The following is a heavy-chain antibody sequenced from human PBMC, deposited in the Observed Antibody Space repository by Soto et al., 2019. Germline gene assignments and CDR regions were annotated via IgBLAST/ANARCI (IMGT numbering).Heavy chain of an antibody. V-gene: IGHV1-18*01. D-gene: IGHD2-15*01. CDR1: GYTFTSYG. J-gene: IGHJ6*02. CDR2: ISAYNGNT. CDR3: ARDGVVVVAATQYYYYYGMDV. Sequence: ASVKVSCKASGYTFTSYGISWVRQAPGQGREWMGWISAYNGNTNYAQKLQGRVTMTTDTSTSTAYMELRSLRSDDTAVYYCARDGVVVVAATQYYYYYGMDVWGQGTTVTVSS.